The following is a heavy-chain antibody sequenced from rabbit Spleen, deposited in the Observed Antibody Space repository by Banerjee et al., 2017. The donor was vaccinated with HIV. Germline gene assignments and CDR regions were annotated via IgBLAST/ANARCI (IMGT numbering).Heavy chain of an antibody. V-gene: IGHV1S45*01. D-gene: IGHD2-1*01. CDR2: IDTTYGST. CDR1: GLDFSSRYW. CDR3: AGGRRDTGGDWGL. J-gene: IGHJ6*01. Sequence: QEQLVESGGGLVQPEGSLTLTCKASGLDFSSRYWICWVRQAPGKGLEWIACIDTTYGSTYYASWVISRFTISKTSSTTVTLQMTSLTAADTATYFCAGGRRDTGGDWGLWGPGTLVTVS.